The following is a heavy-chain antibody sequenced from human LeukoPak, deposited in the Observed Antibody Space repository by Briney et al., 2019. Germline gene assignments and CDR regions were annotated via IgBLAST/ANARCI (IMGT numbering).Heavy chain of an antibody. CDR3: ARGITFGGVIVRNNWFDP. J-gene: IGHJ5*02. Sequence: NPSETLSLTCTVSGGSISGYYWNWIRQPPGKGLEWIGYIYYSGSTNYNPSLKSRVTISVDTSKNQFSLKLSSVTAADTTVYYCARGITFGGVIVRNNWFDPWGQGTLVTVSS. CDR1: GGSISGYY. D-gene: IGHD3-16*02. V-gene: IGHV4-59*01. CDR2: IYYSGST.